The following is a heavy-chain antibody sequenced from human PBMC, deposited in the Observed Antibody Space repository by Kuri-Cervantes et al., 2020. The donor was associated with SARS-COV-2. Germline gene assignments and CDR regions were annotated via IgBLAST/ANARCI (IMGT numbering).Heavy chain of an antibody. J-gene: IGHJ3*02. CDR1: GGSFSGYY. D-gene: IGHD4-11*01. CDR3: ARIRVTTYDAFDI. V-gene: IGHV4-34*01. CDR2: INHSGST. Sequence: SETLSLTCAVYGGSFSGYYWSWIRQPPGKGLEWIGEINHSGSTNYNPSLKSRVTISVDTSKNQFSLKLSSVTAADTAVYYCARIRVTTYDAFDIWGQGTMVTVSS.